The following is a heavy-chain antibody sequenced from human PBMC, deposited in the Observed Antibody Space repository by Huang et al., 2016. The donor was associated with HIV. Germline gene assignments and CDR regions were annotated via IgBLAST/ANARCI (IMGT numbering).Heavy chain of an antibody. J-gene: IGHJ5*02. CDR2: MGRYRSYI. CDR1: GFAFSSYG. CDR3: AYQQWLVGGLNH. Sequence: EVELVESGGGLVKPGGSLRLSCAASGFAFSSYGMNWVSQAPGKGLEWVALMGRYRSYIYYADSVKGRVTISRDNAKSSIYLQLDSLRAEDTAVYYCAYQQWLVGGLNHWGQGTLVVVSS. V-gene: IGHV3-21*02. D-gene: IGHD6-19*01.